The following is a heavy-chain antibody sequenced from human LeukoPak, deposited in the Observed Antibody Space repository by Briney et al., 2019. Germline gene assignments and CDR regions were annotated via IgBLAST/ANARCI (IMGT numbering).Heavy chain of an antibody. CDR2: INTNTGNP. CDR1: GYTFTSYA. CDR3: ARIFPLEVPAAMGGEIYYYYGMDV. J-gene: IGHJ6*02. D-gene: IGHD2-2*01. Sequence: GASVKVSCKASGYTFTSYAMNWVRQAPGQGLEWMGWINTNTGNPTYAQGFTGRFVFSLDTSVGTAYLQISSLKAEDTAVYYCARIFPLEVPAAMGGEIYYYYGMDVWGQGTTVTVSS. V-gene: IGHV7-4-1*02.